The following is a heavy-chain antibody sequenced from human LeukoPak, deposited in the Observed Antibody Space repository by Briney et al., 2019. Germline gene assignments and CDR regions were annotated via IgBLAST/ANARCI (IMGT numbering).Heavy chain of an antibody. CDR1: GFTFSSYG. D-gene: IGHD4-17*01. V-gene: IGHV3-23*01. CDR2: ISGSGGST. Sequence: GGSLRLSCAASGFTFSSYGMSWVRQGPGKGLEGVSAISGSGGSTYYADSVKGRFTISRDNAKNSLYLQMNSLRAEDTAVYYCARDYSTVTTFFDYWGQGTLVTVSS. J-gene: IGHJ4*02. CDR3: ARDYSTVTTFFDY.